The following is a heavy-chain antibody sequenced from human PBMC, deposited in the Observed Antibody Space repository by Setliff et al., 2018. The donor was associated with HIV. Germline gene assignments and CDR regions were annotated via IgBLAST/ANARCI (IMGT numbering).Heavy chain of an antibody. J-gene: IGHJ4*02. Sequence: GGSLRLSCAASGFTFSSYSMNWVRQAPGRGLEWVSSISSSGRSIHYADSVKGRFTISRDDAKNSLYLQMKSLRVADTAMYYGATDGDDSRVRLGYWGQGALVTVSS. CDR1: GFTFSSYS. V-gene: IGHV3-21*01. D-gene: IGHD3-22*01. CDR3: ATDGDDSRVRLGY. CDR2: ISSSGRSI.